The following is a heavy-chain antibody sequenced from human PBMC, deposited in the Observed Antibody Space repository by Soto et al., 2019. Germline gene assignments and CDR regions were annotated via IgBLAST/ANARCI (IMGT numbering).Heavy chain of an antibody. CDR2: IYYSGST. J-gene: IGHJ6*02. D-gene: IGHD6-13*01. Sequence: QVQLQESGPGLVKPSETLSLTCTVSGGSVSSGSYYCSWFRQPPGKVLEWIGYIYYSGSTIYNPSLKNRVTISLYKPKNQFSLKLSSVTAADTAVYYCARDRADSSWRAYYYYYYGMDLWRQGPTVTVSS. V-gene: IGHV4-61*01. CDR1: GGSVSSGSYY. CDR3: ARDRADSSWRAYYYYYYGMDL.